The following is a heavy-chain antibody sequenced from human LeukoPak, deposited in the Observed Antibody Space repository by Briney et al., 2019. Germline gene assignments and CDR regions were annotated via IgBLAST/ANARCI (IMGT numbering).Heavy chain of an antibody. J-gene: IGHJ4*02. V-gene: IGHV1-24*01. Sequence: GASVKVSCKCSGYSITELATHWVRQAPGKGLEWMGGFDPGSGEIIYEQKFQDRVTMTEDTSTDTAYMELSSLRSEDTALYYCATGTHYDLLPFWGQGTLVTVSS. CDR3: ATGTHYDLLPF. D-gene: IGHD3-9*01. CDR1: GYSITELA. CDR2: FDPGSGEI.